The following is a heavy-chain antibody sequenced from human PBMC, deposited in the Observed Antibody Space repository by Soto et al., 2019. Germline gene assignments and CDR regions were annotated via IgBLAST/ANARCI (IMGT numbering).Heavy chain of an antibody. CDR1: GGSISSSSYY. J-gene: IGHJ6*02. CDR3: ARTPYCINGVCLSYYDYGMDV. CDR2: IYYSGST. Sequence: SETLSLTCTVSGGSISSSSYYWGWIRQPPGKGLEWIGSIYYSGSTYYNHSLKSRVTISIDTSRNHFSLNLRSVTAADTAAYYCARTPYCINGVCLSYYDYGMDVWGQGTTVTVSS. V-gene: IGHV4-39*07. D-gene: IGHD2-8*01.